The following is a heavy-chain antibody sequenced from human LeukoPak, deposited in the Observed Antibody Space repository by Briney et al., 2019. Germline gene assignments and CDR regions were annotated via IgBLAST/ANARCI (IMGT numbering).Heavy chain of an antibody. CDR2: IKQDGSER. CDR3: ARDIEALDI. CDR1: GFTFSSYW. J-gene: IGHJ3*02. V-gene: IGHV3-7*01. D-gene: IGHD3-16*02. Sequence: GGSLRLSCAASGFTFSSYWMSWVRQTPGKGLEGVAYIKQDGSERYYVDSVKGRFTISRDNAKNSLYPQMNSLRAEDTAVYYCARDIEALDIWGQGTMVSVSS.